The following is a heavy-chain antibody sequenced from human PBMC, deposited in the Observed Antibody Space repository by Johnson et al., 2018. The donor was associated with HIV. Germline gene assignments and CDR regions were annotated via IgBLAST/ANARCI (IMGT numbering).Heavy chain of an antibody. D-gene: IGHD1-26*01. CDR2: IHSDGHDT. J-gene: IGHJ3*02. CDR1: GFTVSSNY. V-gene: IGHV3-74*01. CDR3: TREWAAFDI. Sequence: VQLVESGGGLVQPGGSLRLSCAASGFTVSSNYMSWVRQAPGTGLAWISRIHSDGHDTYYADSVKGRFTISRANAKNTLNLKMNSLRAKDTADCYCTREWAAFDIWGQGTMVTVSS.